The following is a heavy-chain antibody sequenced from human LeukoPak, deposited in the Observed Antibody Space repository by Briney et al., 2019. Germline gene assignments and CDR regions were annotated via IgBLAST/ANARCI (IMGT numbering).Heavy chain of an antibody. Sequence: TGGSLRLSCAASGFTFSSYGMHWVRQAPGKGLEWVAFIRYDGSNKYYADSVKGRFTISRDNSKNTLYLQMNSLRAEDTAVYYCAKVRYYYDSSGYYWDYRGQGTLVTVSS. V-gene: IGHV3-30*02. J-gene: IGHJ4*02. CDR1: GFTFSSYG. CDR3: AKVRYYYDSSGYYWDY. CDR2: IRYDGSNK. D-gene: IGHD3-22*01.